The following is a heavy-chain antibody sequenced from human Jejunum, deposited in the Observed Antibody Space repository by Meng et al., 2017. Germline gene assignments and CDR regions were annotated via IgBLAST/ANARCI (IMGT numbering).Heavy chain of an antibody. CDR1: GGTFSSDA. Sequence: QVQPGESGAEVKKPGSSVKVSCKASGGTFSSDAMSWVRQAPGQGLEWMGGIIPIFGPTNYAQKFQGRLTITADESTSTAYMELSGLRSEDTALYYCARGAVMATTYYFEYWGQGSLVTVSS. V-gene: IGHV1-69*01. J-gene: IGHJ4*02. CDR3: ARGAVMATTYYFEY. D-gene: IGHD1-26*01. CDR2: IIPIFGPT.